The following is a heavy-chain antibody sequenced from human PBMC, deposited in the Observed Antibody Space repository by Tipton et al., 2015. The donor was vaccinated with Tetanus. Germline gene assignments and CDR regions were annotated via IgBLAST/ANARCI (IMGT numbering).Heavy chain of an antibody. CDR1: GGPISYFY. D-gene: IGHD3-9*01. CDR3: ARSPYDVVTGFYYYGVDV. V-gene: IGHV4-59*01. J-gene: IGHJ6*02. CDR2: ISHSGST. Sequence: TLSLTCTVSGGPISYFYWGWIRQPPGKGQEWIGHISHSGSTQYNASLKGRVTLSIDTSKSQFSLNLSSVTAADTAVYYCARSPYDVVTGFYYYGVDVWGQGTTVTVS.